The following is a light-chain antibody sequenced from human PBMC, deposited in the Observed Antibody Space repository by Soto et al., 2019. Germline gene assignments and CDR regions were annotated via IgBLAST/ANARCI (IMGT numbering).Light chain of an antibody. J-gene: IGKJ1*01. CDR1: QSVSSS. Sequence: EIVLTQSPGTLSLSPGEGATLSCRASQSVSSSLAWYQQKRGQAPRLLIHGASSRATGIPDRFSGSGSGTDFTLTISILEPEDFAVYYCQQYGGSPRTFGQGTKVEVK. CDR2: GAS. V-gene: IGKV3-20*01. CDR3: QQYGGSPRT.